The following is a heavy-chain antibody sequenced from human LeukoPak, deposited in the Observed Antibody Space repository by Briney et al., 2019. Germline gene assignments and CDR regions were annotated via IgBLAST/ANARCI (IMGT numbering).Heavy chain of an antibody. Sequence: KPGGSLRLSCAASGFTFSDYYMSWIRQAPGKGLEWLSYISSTGSTIYYADSVKGRFTISRDNAIDSLYLEMNSLRVEDTAVYYCVRDGGFPGTTGTFEIWGQGTMVTVSS. CDR3: VRDGGFPGTTGTFEI. V-gene: IGHV3-11*04. CDR2: ISSTGSTI. D-gene: IGHD1-7*01. CDR1: GFTFSDYY. J-gene: IGHJ3*02.